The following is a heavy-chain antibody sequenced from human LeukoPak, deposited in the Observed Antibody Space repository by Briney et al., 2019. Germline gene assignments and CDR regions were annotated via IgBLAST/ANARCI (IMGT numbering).Heavy chain of an antibody. D-gene: IGHD6-19*01. CDR1: GGSFSGYY. Sequence: SETLSLTCAVYGGSFSGYYWSWIRQPPGKGLEWIGEINHSGSTNYNPSLKSRVTISVDTSKNQFSLKLSSVTAADTAVYYCAREVVEAVAGTPSFDYWGQGTLVTVPS. J-gene: IGHJ4*02. CDR3: AREVVEAVAGTPSFDY. V-gene: IGHV4-34*01. CDR2: INHSGST.